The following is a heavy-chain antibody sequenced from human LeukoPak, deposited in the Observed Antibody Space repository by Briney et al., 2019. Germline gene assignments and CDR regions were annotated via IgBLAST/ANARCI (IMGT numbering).Heavy chain of an antibody. V-gene: IGHV3-33*06. CDR2: IWYDGSNK. CDR3: AKDQGYCTNGVCYSLVS. D-gene: IGHD2-8*01. CDR1: GFTVSSYG. Sequence: GGSLRLSCAASGFTVSSYGMHWVRQAPGKGLEWVAVIWYDGSNKYYADSVKGRFTISRDNSKNTLYLQMNSLRAEDTAVYYCAKDQGYCTNGVCYSLVSWGQGTLVTVSS. J-gene: IGHJ5*02.